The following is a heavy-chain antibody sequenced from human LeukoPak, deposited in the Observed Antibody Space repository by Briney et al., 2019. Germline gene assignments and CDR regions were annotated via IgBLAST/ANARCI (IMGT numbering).Heavy chain of an antibody. V-gene: IGHV3-53*01. D-gene: IGHD6-13*01. J-gene: IGHJ3*01. CDR3: ARDQYSSTWYRGAFDV. CDR1: GFTVSSNY. CDR2: IYSGGNT. Sequence: PGGSLRLSCAASGFTVSSNYMSWVRQAPGKGLEWVSVIYSGGNTYYADSVKGRFTISRDNAKNTLYLQMNSLRAEDTAVYYCARDQYSSTWYRGAFDVWGQGTMVSVSS.